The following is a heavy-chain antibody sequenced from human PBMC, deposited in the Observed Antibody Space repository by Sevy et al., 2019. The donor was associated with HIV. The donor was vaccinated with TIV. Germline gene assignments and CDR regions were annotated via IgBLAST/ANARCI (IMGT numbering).Heavy chain of an antibody. J-gene: IGHJ6*02. CDR3: ARDVLWFRNVYAMDV. Sequence: ASVKVSCKASGYTFTSYGISWVRQAPGQGLEWMGWISAYNGNTNYAQKLQGRVTMTTDTSTSTAYMELRSLRSDDTAVYYSARDVLWFRNVYAMDVWGQGTTVTVSS. V-gene: IGHV1-18*01. D-gene: IGHD3-10*01. CDR2: ISAYNGNT. CDR1: GYTFTSYG.